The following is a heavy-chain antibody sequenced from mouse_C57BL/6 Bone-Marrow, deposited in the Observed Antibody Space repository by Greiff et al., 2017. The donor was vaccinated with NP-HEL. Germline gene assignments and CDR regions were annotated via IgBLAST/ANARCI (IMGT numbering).Heavy chain of an antibody. Sequence: QVHVKQPGTELVKPGASVKLSCKASGYTFTSYWMHWVKQRPGQGLEWIGNINPSNGGTNYNEKFKSKATLTVDKSSSTAYMQLSSLTSEDSAVYYCAREGYYYGSSYWFAYWGQGTLVTVSA. V-gene: IGHV1-53*01. J-gene: IGHJ3*01. CDR1: GYTFTSYW. CDR3: AREGYYYGSSYWFAY. D-gene: IGHD1-1*01. CDR2: INPSNGGT.